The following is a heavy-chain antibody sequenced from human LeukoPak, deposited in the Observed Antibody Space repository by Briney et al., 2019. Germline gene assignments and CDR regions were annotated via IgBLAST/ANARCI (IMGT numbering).Heavy chain of an antibody. D-gene: IGHD6-19*01. CDR2: ISSSGSTI. J-gene: IGHJ4*02. Sequence: PGGSLRLSCAASGFTFSDYYMSWIRQAPGKGLEWVSYISSSGSTIYYADSVKGRFTISRDNARNSLYLQMNSLRAEDTAVYYCASLEVAGTPPFDYWGQGTLVTVSS. V-gene: IGHV3-11*01. CDR1: GFTFSDYY. CDR3: ASLEVAGTPPFDY.